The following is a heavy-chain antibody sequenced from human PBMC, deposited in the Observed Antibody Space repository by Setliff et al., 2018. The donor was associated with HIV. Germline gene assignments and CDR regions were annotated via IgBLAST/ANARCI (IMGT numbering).Heavy chain of an antibody. J-gene: IGHJ4*02. CDR3: ARVTYYYDSSSPLYYFDY. CDR1: GYSISSGYY. D-gene: IGHD3-22*01. CDR2: IYHSGNT. V-gene: IGHV4-38-2*01. Sequence: PSETLSLTCAVSGYSISSGYYWGWIRQPPGKGLEWIASIYHSGNTYYNPSLKSRVTISVDTSKNQFSLNLSSVTAADTAVYYCARVTYYYDSSSPLYYFDYWGQGTLVTVSS.